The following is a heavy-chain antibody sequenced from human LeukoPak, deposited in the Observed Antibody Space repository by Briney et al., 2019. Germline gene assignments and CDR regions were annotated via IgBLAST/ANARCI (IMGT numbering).Heavy chain of an antibody. CDR3: ARGSGYNYGYSAGGYFDL. V-gene: IGHV3-66*01. J-gene: IGHJ2*01. CDR1: GFTVSSNY. Sequence: GGSLRLSCAASGFTVSSNYMSWVRQAPGKGLEWVSVIYSGGATYYADSVKGRFTISRDNSKNTLYLQMNSLRAEDTAVYYCARGSGYNYGYSAGGYFDLWGRGTLVTVSS. D-gene: IGHD5-18*01. CDR2: IYSGGAT.